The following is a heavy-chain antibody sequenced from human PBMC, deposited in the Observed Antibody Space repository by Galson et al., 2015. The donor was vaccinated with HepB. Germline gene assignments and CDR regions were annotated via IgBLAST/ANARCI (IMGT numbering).Heavy chain of an antibody. CDR3: ARASLDYSNYGGVGRNHIYYGMDV. J-gene: IGHJ6*02. CDR2: IIPMFSTT. V-gene: IGHV1-69*13. CDR1: GGTFSRFA. D-gene: IGHD4-11*01. Sequence: SVKVSCKASGGTFSRFAITWVRKAPGQGLEWMGGIIPMFSTTSYAQKFQDRVTIIADRSTSTAYMELSSLRSEDTAVYFCARASLDYSNYGGVGRNHIYYGMDVWGQGTTVTVSS.